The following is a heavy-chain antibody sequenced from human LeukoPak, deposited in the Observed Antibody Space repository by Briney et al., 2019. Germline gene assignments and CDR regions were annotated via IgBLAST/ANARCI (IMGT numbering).Heavy chain of an antibody. D-gene: IGHD1-7*01. V-gene: IGHV4-59*01. J-gene: IGHJ5*02. CDR2: IYYSGST. Sequence: PSETLSLTCTVSGGSISSYYWSWIRQPPGKGLEWIGYIYYSGSTSYNPSLKSRVTISVDTSKNQFSLKLSSVTAADTAVYYCARGSNWNYQWDPFDPWGQGTLVTVSS. CDR3: ARGSNWNYQWDPFDP. CDR1: GGSISSYY.